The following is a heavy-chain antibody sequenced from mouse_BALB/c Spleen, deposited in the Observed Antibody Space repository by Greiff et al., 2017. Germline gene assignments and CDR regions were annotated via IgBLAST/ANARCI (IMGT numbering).Heavy chain of an antibody. D-gene: IGHD2-14*01. CDR2: ISYSGST. CDR1: GDSITSGY. Sequence: EVHLVESGPSLVKPSQTLSLTCSVTGDSITSGYWNWIRKFPGNKLEYMGYISYSGSTYYNPSLKSRISITRDTSKNQYYLQLNSVTTEDTATYYCARWDYRYPYYAMDYWGQGTSVTVSS. V-gene: IGHV3-8*02. J-gene: IGHJ4*01. CDR3: ARWDYRYPYYAMDY.